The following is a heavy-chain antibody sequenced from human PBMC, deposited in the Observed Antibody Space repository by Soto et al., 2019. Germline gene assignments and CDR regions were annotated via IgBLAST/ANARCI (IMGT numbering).Heavy chain of an antibody. D-gene: IGHD6-19*01. CDR1: GFTFSNYW. V-gene: IGHV3-74*01. Sequence: EVQLVESGGGLVQPGGSLRLSRAASGFTFSNYWMHWVRQAPGKGLVWVSRINSDGSTTSHADSVKGRFTISRDNAKNTLYLQMNSLRAEDTAVYYCARLPGYSTGWTPFDFWGQGTQVTVSS. J-gene: IGHJ4*02. CDR3: ARLPGYSTGWTPFDF. CDR2: INSDGSTT.